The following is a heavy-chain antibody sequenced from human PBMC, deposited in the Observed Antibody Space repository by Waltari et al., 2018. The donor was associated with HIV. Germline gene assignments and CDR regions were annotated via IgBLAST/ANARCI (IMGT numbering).Heavy chain of an antibody. CDR2: IYTSGST. Sequence: QVQLQESGPGLVKPSETLSLTCTVSGGSISSYSWSWIRQPAGKGLEWIGRIYTSGSTNYNPSLKSRVTMSVDTSKNQFSLKLNSVTDADTAVYYCAREQRWLQQLDYWGQGTLVTVSS. V-gene: IGHV4-4*07. CDR1: GGSISSYS. J-gene: IGHJ4*02. CDR3: AREQRWLQQLDY. D-gene: IGHD6-19*01.